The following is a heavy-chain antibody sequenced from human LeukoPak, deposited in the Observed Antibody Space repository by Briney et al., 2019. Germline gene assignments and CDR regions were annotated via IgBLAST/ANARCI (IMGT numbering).Heavy chain of an antibody. Sequence: PSETLSLTCTVSGYSISSGYYWGWIRQPPGKGLEWIGSIYHSGSTYCNPSLKSRVTISVDTSKNQFSLKLSSVTAADTAVYYCAREALGYCSSTSCYEGGYWGQGTLVTVSS. V-gene: IGHV4-38-2*02. J-gene: IGHJ4*02. CDR3: AREALGYCSSTSCYEGGY. CDR1: GYSISSGYY. D-gene: IGHD2-2*01. CDR2: IYHSGST.